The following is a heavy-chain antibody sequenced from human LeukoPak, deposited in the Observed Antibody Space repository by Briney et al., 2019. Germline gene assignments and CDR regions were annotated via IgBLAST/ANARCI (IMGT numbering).Heavy chain of an antibody. J-gene: IGHJ6*02. V-gene: IGHV4-38-2*02. CDR3: ARVLVVRDDPHKYYYYGMDV. CDR1: GYSISSGYH. CDR2: IYHSGRT. D-gene: IGHD2-2*01. Sequence: PSETLSLICSVSGYSISSGYHWGWIRQPPGQGLEWIGSIYHSGRTYYNPSLKSRVTISVDTSKNQFSLNLSSVTATDTAVYYCARVLVVRDDPHKYYYYGMDVWGQGTTVTVSS.